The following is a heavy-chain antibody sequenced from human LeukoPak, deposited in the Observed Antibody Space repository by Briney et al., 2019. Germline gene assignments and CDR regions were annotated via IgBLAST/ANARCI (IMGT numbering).Heavy chain of an antibody. D-gene: IGHD6-6*01. Sequence: PSETLSLTCTVSGHSIGSGYYWGWIRQPPGKGLEWIGSIYHSGSTYYNPSLKSRVTISVDTSKNQFSLKLSSVTAADTAVYYCASTRPRWGQGTLVTVSS. V-gene: IGHV4-38-2*02. CDR1: GHSIGSGYY. CDR3: ASTRPR. J-gene: IGHJ4*02. CDR2: IYHSGST.